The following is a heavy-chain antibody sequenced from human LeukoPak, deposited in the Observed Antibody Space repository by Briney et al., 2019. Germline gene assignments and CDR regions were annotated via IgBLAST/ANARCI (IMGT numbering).Heavy chain of an antibody. V-gene: IGHV3-30*18. CDR1: GFTFSNYG. CDR3: AKDSHGSFDY. J-gene: IGHJ4*02. Sequence: GGSLRLSCAASGFTFSNYGMHWVRQAPGKGLEWVAVISYDGSNKYYEDSVKGRFTISRDYSKNTLYLQMNSLRAEDTAAYYCAKDSHGSFDYWGQGTLVTVSS. D-gene: IGHD3-10*01. CDR2: ISYDGSNK.